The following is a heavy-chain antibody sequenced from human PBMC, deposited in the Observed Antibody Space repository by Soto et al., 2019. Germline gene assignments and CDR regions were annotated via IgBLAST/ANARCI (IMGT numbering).Heavy chain of an antibody. CDR2: INAGNGNT. V-gene: IGHV1-3*01. D-gene: IGHD3-22*01. J-gene: IGHJ4*02. CDR3: TREGQFYDSSGFYYSFDS. CDR1: GYTFTSFA. Sequence: SVKVSCRASGYTFTSFAICWVRQAPGQRLEWMGWINAGNGNTKYSQKFQDRVTISRDTSASTVYMELRSLRSEDTAVYYCTREGQFYDSSGFYYSFDSWGQGTRVTVSS.